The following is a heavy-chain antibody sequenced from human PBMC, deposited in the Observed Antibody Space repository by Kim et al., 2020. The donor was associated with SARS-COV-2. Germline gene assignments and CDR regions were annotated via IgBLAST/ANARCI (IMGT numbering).Heavy chain of an antibody. D-gene: IGHD3-10*01. J-gene: IGHJ4*01. CDR1: GGSISTTSYS. Sequence: SETLSRTCTVSGGSISTTSYSWGWIRQPPGKGLEWIGNIYSSGSTYYSPSLRSRVTLSVDTSKNQFSLRLSSVTAADTALYYCATRAVVRGVITYFDCWG. CDR3: ATRAVVRGVITYFDC. V-gene: IGHV4-39*01. CDR2: IYSSGST.